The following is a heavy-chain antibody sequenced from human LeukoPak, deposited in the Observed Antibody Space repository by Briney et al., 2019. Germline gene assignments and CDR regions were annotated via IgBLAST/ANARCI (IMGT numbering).Heavy chain of an antibody. CDR3: ARGRLTMIVGHFDY. CDR2: IYYSGST. D-gene: IGHD3-22*01. CDR1: GGSISSGGYY. Sequence: SETLSLTCTVPGGSISSGGYYWSWIRQHPGKGLEWIGYIYYSGSTYYNPSLKSRVTISVDTSKNQFSLKLSSVTAADTAAYYCARGRLTMIVGHFDYWGQGTLVTVSS. V-gene: IGHV4-31*03. J-gene: IGHJ4*02.